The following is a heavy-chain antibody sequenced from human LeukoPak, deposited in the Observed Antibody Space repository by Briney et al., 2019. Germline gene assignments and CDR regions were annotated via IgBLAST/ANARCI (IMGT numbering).Heavy chain of an antibody. D-gene: IGHD3-22*01. J-gene: IGHJ3*02. V-gene: IGHV3-66*01. Sequence: QSGGSLRLSCAASGFTVSSNYMSWVRQAPGKGLEWVSVIYSGGSTYYADSVKGRFTISRDNSKNTLYLQMNSLRAEDTAVYYCARDYRGTLIVPEAFDIWGQGTMVTVSS. CDR1: GFTVSSNY. CDR3: ARDYRGTLIVPEAFDI. CDR2: IYSGGST.